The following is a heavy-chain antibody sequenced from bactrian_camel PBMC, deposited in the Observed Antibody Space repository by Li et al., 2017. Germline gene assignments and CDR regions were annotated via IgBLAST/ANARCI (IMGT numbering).Heavy chain of an antibody. Sequence: QVQLVESGGGSVQAGGSLRLSCKASDYTYCNAWFRQAPGKERERVARIATGSGNTYHADSVKGRFTISQDNAKNTLYLQMNSLKPEDTVMYYCATDPVIRLRKGARCEYKYWGQGTQVTVS. CDR2: IATGSGNT. CDR1: DYTYCNAW. D-gene: IGHD5*01. V-gene: IGHV3S1*01. CDR3: ATDPVIRLRKGARCEYKY. J-gene: IGHJ4*01.